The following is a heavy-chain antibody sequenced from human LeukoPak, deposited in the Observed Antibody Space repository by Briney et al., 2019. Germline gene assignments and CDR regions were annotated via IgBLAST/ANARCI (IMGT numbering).Heavy chain of an antibody. D-gene: IGHD6-13*01. CDR1: GFTFNSYA. J-gene: IGHJ4*02. V-gene: IGHV3-23*01. CDR3: AKTRPLDSSSWSHGDY. Sequence: GGSLRLSCVPSGFTFNSYAMSWVHQAPGQGLEWVSTISVTGSSTYYADSVKGRFTISRDNSKNTLYLQMNSLRAEDTAVYYCAKTRPLDSSSWSHGDYWGQGTLVTVSS. CDR2: ISVTGSST.